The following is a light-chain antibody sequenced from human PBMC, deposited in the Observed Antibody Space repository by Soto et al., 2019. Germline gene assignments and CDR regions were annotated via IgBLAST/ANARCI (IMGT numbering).Light chain of an antibody. Sequence: ETLMTQSPATLSVSPGERATLSCRASQSVNNNLAWYQQKLGQAPRVLIYGASTRATGIPARFTGSGSGTEFILTITSLQSEDSAVYYCQEYNTWPCTFGQGTKVDIK. CDR1: QSVNNN. V-gene: IGKV3-15*01. CDR2: GAS. J-gene: IGKJ1*01. CDR3: QEYNTWPCT.